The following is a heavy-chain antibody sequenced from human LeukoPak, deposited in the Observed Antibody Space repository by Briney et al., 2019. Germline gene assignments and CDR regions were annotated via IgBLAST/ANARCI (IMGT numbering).Heavy chain of an antibody. CDR3: VRRPVNCVGSGSPFDS. CDR2: VFHSGST. D-gene: IGHD3-10*01. V-gene: IGHV4-59*08. CDR1: GDSFTGYY. J-gene: IGHJ4*02. Sequence: SETLSLTCTVSGDSFTGYYWNWVRQPPGKGPEWVGHVFHSGSTSYNPTLKGRVTMSIDASQKQFSLSLRSVTAADTAVYYCVRRPVNCVGSGSPFDSWGQGTLVSVSS.